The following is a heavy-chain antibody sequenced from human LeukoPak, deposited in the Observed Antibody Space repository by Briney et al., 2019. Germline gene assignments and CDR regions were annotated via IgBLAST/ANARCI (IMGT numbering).Heavy chain of an antibody. V-gene: IGHV3-30*01. D-gene: IGHD6-13*01. CDR1: GFTFSSYP. CDR3: AREGTAEFDAFDI. J-gene: IGHJ3*02. Sequence: GGSLRLSCAASGFTFSSYPMHWVRQAPGKGLEWVAFSSSDGSYKLHADSVKGRFTISRDNSKNTLYLQMDTLRVEDTAVYYCAREGTAEFDAFDIWGQGTMVSVSS. CDR2: SSSDGSYK.